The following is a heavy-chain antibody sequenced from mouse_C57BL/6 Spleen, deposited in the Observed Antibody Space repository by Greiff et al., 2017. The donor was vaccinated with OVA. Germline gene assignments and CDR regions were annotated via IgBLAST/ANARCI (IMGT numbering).Heavy chain of an antibody. CDR2: INPSNGGT. CDR3: AREDYYGSTYFDY. V-gene: IGHV1-53*01. Sequence: VQLQQPGTELVKPGASVKLSCKASGYTFTSYWMHWVKQRPGQGLEWIGNINPSNGGTNYNEKFKSKATLTVDKSSSTAYMQLSSLTSEDSAVYYCAREDYYGSTYFDYWGQGTTLTVSS. J-gene: IGHJ2*01. CDR1: GYTFTSYW. D-gene: IGHD1-1*01.